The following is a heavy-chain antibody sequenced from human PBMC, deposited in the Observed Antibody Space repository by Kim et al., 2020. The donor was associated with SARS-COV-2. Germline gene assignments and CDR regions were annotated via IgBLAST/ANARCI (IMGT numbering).Heavy chain of an antibody. J-gene: IGHJ6*02. CDR2: IYPGDSNT. D-gene: IGHD3-3*01. V-gene: IGHV5-51*01. CDR3: GRHYYDFWNGPSSYYYGMDV. Sequence: GASLKISCRTSGYSFSDYYIGWVRQMPGKGLEWMGVIYPGDSNTKYSPSFQGQVTISADKSISTASLHWSSLKASDTATYYCGRHYYDFWNGPSSYYYGMDVWGQGTTVTVSS. CDR1: GYSFSDYY.